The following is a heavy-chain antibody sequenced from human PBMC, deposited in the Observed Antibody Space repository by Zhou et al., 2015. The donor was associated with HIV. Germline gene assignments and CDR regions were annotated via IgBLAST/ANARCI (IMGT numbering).Heavy chain of an antibody. V-gene: IGHV7-4-1*02. CDR3: ARGGGTAVAGLDS. CDR2: INTKTGNP. J-gene: IGHJ4*02. D-gene: IGHD6-19*01. Sequence: VQSGAEVKKPGASVTVSCKASGYSFTSYAMNWVRQAPGQGLEWMGWINTKTGNPTYAQDFTGRFVFSLDTSVTTAYLHISSLKADDTAVFYCARGGGTAVAGLDSWGQGTLVTVSS. CDR1: GYSFTSYA.